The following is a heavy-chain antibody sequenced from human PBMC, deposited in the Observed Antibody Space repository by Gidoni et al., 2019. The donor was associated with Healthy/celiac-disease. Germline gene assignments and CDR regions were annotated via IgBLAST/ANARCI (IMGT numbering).Heavy chain of an antibody. J-gene: IGHJ1*01. V-gene: IGHV4-34*01. D-gene: IGHD1-26*01. CDR3: ARGQSGSYYPKTKYFQH. CDR2: INHSGST. Sequence: QVQLQQWGAGLLKPSETLSLTCAVYGGSFSGYYWSWIRQPPGKGLEWIGEINHSGSTNYNPSLKSRVTISVDTSKNQFSLKLSSVTAADTAVYYCARGQSGSYYPKTKYFQHWGQGTLVTVSS. CDR1: GGSFSGYY.